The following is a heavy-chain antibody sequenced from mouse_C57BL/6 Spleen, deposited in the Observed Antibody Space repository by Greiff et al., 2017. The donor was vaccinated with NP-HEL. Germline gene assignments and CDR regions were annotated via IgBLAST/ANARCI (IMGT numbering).Heavy chain of an antibody. CDR2: IWSGGST. Sequence: QVQLQQSGPGLVQPSQSLSITCTVSGFSLTSYGVHWVRQSPGKGLEWLGVIWSGGSTDYNAAFISRLSISKDNSKSQVFFKMNSLQADDTAIYYCARNYYGRGLTGTGAMDYWGQGTSVTVSS. J-gene: IGHJ4*01. CDR3: ARNYYGRGLTGTGAMDY. CDR1: GFSLTSYG. D-gene: IGHD1-1*01. V-gene: IGHV2-2*01.